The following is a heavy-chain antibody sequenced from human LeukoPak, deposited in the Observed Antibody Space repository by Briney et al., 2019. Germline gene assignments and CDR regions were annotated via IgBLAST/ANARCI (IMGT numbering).Heavy chain of an antibody. CDR1: GGSISSYY. CDR3: AREPYGMDV. CDR2: IYYSGST. V-gene: IGHV4-59*01. J-gene: IGHJ6*02. Sequence: SETLSLTCTVSGGSISSYYWSWIRQPPGKGLEWIGYIYYSGSTNYNPSLKSRVTISVDTSKNQFSLKLSSVTAADTAVYYHAREPYGMDVWGQGTTVTVSS.